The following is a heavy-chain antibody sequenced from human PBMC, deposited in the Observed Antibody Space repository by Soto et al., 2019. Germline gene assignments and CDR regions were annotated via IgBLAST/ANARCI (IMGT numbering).Heavy chain of an antibody. V-gene: IGHV4-61*01. J-gene: IGHJ4*02. Sequence: PSETLSLTCSVSGGSVSNKTYYWSWIRQPPGKRLEWIGYVYYSGTTNYNPSLKSRVTISVDLSKNQFSLRLSSVTTADTALYYCARTAAVPNTLRSRYFFDYWGQGTLVTVSS. CDR3: ARTAAVPNTLRSRYFFDY. CDR2: VYYSGTT. CDR1: GGSVSNKTYY. D-gene: IGHD6-25*01.